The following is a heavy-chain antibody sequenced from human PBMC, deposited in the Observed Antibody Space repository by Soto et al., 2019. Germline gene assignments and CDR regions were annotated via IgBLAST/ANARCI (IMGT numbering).Heavy chain of an antibody. CDR3: ARDGPYCSSTSCYFDY. CDR2: IYHSGST. V-gene: IGHV4-38-2*02. D-gene: IGHD2-2*01. CDR1: GYSISSGYY. Sequence: SETLSLTCAVSGYSISSGYYWGWIRQPPGKGLEWIGSIYHSGSTYYNPSLKSRVTISVDTSKNQFSLKLSSVTAADTAVYYCARDGPYCSSTSCYFDYWGQGTLVTVSS. J-gene: IGHJ4*02.